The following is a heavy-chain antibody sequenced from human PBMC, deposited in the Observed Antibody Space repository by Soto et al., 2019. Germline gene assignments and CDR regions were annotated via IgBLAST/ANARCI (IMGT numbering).Heavy chain of an antibody. CDR2: ISSSSSTI. V-gene: IGHV3-48*01. CDR1: GFTFSSYS. D-gene: IGHD3-3*01. J-gene: IGHJ3*02. CDR3: ARRFVTCFGVVHRFAFDI. Sequence: GGSLRLSCAASGFTFSSYSMNWVRQAPGKGLEWVSYISSSSSTIYYADSVKGRFTISRDNAKNSLYLQMNSLRAEDTAVYYCARRFVTCFGVVHRFAFDIWGQGTMITVSS.